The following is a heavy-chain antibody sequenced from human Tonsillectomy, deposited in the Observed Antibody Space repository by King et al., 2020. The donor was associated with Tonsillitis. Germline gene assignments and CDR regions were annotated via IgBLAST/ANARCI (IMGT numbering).Heavy chain of an antibody. J-gene: IGHJ4*02. Sequence: VQLVESGGGVVQPGRSLRLSCAASGFTFSTYAMHWVRQAPGKGLEWGAVISYDGSMIYYADSGKGRFTISRDNSKSSLYLQMNSLRAEDTAVYFCASDRGYCSGGNCYRPYYFDYWGQGTLVTVSS. CDR1: GFTFSTYA. CDR3: ASDRGYCSGGNCYRPYYFDY. V-gene: IGHV3-30-3*01. D-gene: IGHD2-15*01. CDR2: ISYDGSMI.